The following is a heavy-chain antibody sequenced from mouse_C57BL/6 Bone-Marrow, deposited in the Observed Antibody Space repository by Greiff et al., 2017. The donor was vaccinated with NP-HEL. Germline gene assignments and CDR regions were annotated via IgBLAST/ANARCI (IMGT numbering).Heavy chain of an antibody. CDR3: ARAEPSTGTGGC. CDR2: INPGSGGT. V-gene: IGHV1-54*01. D-gene: IGHD4-1*02. J-gene: IGHJ2*01. CDR1: GYAFTNYL. Sequence: VQLQQSGAELVRPGTSVKVSCKASGYAFTNYLIEWVKQRPGQGLEWIGVINPGSGGTNYNEKFKGKATLTADKSSSTAYMQLSSLTSEDSAVYFCARAEPSTGTGGCWGQGTTLTVAS.